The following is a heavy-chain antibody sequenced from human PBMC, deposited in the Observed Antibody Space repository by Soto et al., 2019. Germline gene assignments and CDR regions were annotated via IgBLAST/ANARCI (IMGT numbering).Heavy chain of an antibody. V-gene: IGHV5-10-1*01. Sequence: PGEALKISSEGSGYSFTSYLISWVRQMPGKGLEWMGRIDPSDSYTNYSPSFQGHVTISADKSISTAYLQWSSLKASDTSMYYCARGYADFWSGYYIYYYYGMDVWGQGTTVTVSS. D-gene: IGHD3-3*01. CDR2: IDPSDSYT. CDR1: GYSFTSYL. J-gene: IGHJ6*02. CDR3: ARGYADFWSGYYIYYYYGMDV.